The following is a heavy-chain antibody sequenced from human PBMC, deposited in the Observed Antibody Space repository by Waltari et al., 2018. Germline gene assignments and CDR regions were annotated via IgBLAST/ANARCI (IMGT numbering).Heavy chain of an antibody. D-gene: IGHD3-22*01. J-gene: IGHJ3*02. CDR1: GVSFTTYA. CDR2: VIPFSQTT. CDR3: ARGRHYLDSRGHQAMGNAFDI. Sequence: QVQLVQSGAEVKKPGSSVTVSCWASGVSFTTYAFNWLRPAPGQGLEWVGGVIPFSQTTKYAQNFQGRVRIATGESATSAYLELSSLRSEDTAVYYCARGRHYLDSRGHQAMGNAFDIWGQGTTVTVSS. V-gene: IGHV1-69*05.